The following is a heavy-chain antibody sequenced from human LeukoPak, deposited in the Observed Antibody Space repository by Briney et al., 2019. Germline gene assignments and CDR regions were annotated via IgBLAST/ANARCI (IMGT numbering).Heavy chain of an antibody. CDR1: GGSISSGGYY. V-gene: IGHV4-31*03. J-gene: IGHJ5*02. CDR3: ARGYCTSSSCFARHWFDP. Sequence: SETLSLTCTVSGGSISSGGYYWGWIRQHPGKGLEWIVYIYYSGNTYYNPSLKSRVTISVDTSKNQFSLKLSSVTAADTAVYYCARGYCTSSSCFARHWFDPWGQGTLVTVSS. D-gene: IGHD2-2*01. CDR2: IYYSGNT.